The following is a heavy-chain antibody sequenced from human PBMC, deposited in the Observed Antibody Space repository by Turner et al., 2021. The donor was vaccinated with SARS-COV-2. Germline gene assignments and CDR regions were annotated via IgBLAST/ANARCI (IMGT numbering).Heavy chain of an antibody. V-gene: IGHV3-23*01. D-gene: IGHD3-22*01. CDR3: AKADRVMIVVVITLFDY. CDR2: ISGSGGTT. J-gene: IGHJ4*02. CDR1: GFTFSSYA. Sequence: EVQLLESGGGLVQPGGSLRLPCAASGFTFSSYARSWVRQAPGKGVEWVSAISGSGGTTYYADSVKGRFTISRDNSKNTLFLQMNSLRAEDTAVYYCAKADRVMIVVVITLFDYWGQGTLVTVSS.